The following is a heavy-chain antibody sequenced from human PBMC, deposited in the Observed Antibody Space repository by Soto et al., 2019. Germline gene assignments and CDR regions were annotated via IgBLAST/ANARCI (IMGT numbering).Heavy chain of an antibody. CDR2: ISGGGGST. D-gene: IGHD6-19*01. CDR1: GFTFSSYA. J-gene: IGHJ3*02. CDR3: PKPARRGAVAAPDHDAFDI. Sequence: GGSLRLSCAASGFTFSSYAMSWVRQAPGKGLEWVSAISGGGGSTYYADSVKGRFTISRDNSKNTLYLQMNSLRAEDTAVYYCPKPARRGAVAAPDHDAFDIWGQGTMVTVSS. V-gene: IGHV3-23*01.